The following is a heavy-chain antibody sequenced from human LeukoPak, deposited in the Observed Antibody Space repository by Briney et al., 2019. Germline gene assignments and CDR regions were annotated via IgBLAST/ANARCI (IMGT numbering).Heavy chain of an antibody. V-gene: IGHV1-69*13. CDR3: ARGSGPAAIRRAYYYYGMDV. CDR2: IIPIFGTA. D-gene: IGHD2-2*02. Sequence: SMKVSCKASGGTFSSYAISWVRQAPGQGLEWMGGIIPIFGTANYAQKFQGRVTITADESTSTAYMELSSLRSEDTAVYYCARGSGPAAIRRAYYYYGMDVWGQGTTVTVSS. CDR1: GGTFSSYA. J-gene: IGHJ6*02.